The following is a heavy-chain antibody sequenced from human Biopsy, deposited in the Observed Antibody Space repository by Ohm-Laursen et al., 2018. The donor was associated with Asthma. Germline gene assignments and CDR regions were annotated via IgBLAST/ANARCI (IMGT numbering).Heavy chain of an antibody. D-gene: IGHD3-22*01. CDR1: YGSITSGGYY. CDR3: ARAQDYYDSRGYYRSFDY. CDR2: IYYSGST. J-gene: IGHJ4*02. V-gene: IGHV4-31*03. Sequence: TLSLTCPVSYGSITSGGYYWTWIRQHPGKGLEWIGFIYYSGSTYYNPSLKSRVSISIDTSKNQFSLKLNSVTAADTAVYYCARAQDYYDSRGYYRSFDYWGQGTLVTVSS.